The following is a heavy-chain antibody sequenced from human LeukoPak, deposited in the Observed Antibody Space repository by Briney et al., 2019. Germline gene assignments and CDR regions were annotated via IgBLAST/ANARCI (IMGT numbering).Heavy chain of an antibody. CDR1: GGSINSGDYY. CDR3: ARETTVTTYHFDY. J-gene: IGHJ4*02. V-gene: IGHV4-30-4*01. D-gene: IGHD4-17*01. CDR2: IYYSGST. Sequence: SQTLSLTCIVSGGSINSGDYYWTWIRQPPGKGLEWIGHIYYSGSTHYNPSLKSRVTISVDTSKNQFSLKLSSVTAADTAVYYRARETTVTTYHFDYWGQGTLVTVSS.